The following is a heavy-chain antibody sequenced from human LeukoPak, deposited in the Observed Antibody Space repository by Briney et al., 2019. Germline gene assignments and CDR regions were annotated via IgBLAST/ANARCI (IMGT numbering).Heavy chain of an antibody. CDR1: GYTFTTYG. CDR2: ISAYNGNT. V-gene: IGHV1-18*01. J-gene: IGHJ6*02. Sequence: ASVKVSFKASGYTFTTYGISWVRQAPGQGLEGMGWISAYNGNTNYAQKLQGRVTMTTDTSTSTAYMELRSLRSDDTAVYYCARDELAAAGNKYFYYGMDVWGQGTTVTVSS. D-gene: IGHD6-13*01. CDR3: ARDELAAAGNKYFYYGMDV.